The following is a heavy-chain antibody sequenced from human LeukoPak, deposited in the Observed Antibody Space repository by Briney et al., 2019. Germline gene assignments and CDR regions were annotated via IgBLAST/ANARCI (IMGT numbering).Heavy chain of an antibody. J-gene: IGHJ4*02. Sequence: PSETLSLTCTVSGGSINTYFWSWIRQPPGKGLEWIGYIYYSGSTNYNPSLKSRVTISVDTSKNQFSLELSSVTAADTAVYYCARDRGFDYYGSGSYVTWGQGTLVTVSS. CDR1: GGSINTYF. CDR3: ARDRGFDYYGSGSYVT. CDR2: IYYSGST. D-gene: IGHD3-10*01. V-gene: IGHV4-59*01.